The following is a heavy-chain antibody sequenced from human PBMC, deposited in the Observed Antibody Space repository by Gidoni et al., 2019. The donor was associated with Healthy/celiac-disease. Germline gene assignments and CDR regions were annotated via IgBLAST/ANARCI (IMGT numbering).Heavy chain of an antibody. Sequence: QVQRQESGPGLVKPSETLSLTCAVSGYSISSGYYWGWIRQPPGKGLEWIGSIYHSGSTYYNPSLKSRVTISVDTSKNQFSLKLSSVTAADTAVYYCASSSSWYFPYFDYWGQGTLVTVSS. V-gene: IGHV4-38-2*01. CDR1: GYSISSGYY. CDR2: IYHSGST. CDR3: ASSSSWYFPYFDY. J-gene: IGHJ4*02. D-gene: IGHD6-13*01.